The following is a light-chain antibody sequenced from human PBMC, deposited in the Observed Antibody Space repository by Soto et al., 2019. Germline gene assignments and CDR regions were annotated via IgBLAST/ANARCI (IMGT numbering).Light chain of an antibody. CDR3: QQYGSSPWT. V-gene: IGKV3-20*01. Sequence: ESVLTQSPGTLCLSPGERATLSCRASQNIKSNYLAWYRQNPGQAPRLLIYGASSRATGIPDRFSGSGSGTDFTLTISRLEPEDFAVYYCQQYGSSPWTFGQGTKVDI. CDR2: GAS. CDR1: QNIKSNY. J-gene: IGKJ1*01.